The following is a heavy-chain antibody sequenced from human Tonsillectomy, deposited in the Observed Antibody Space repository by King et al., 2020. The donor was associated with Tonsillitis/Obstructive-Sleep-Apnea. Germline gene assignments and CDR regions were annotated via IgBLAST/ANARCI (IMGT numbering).Heavy chain of an antibody. CDR1: GYTFTDYY. CDR2: INPNSGGT. D-gene: IGHD3-22*01. V-gene: IGHV1-2*02. CDR3: ARVGAYYDSSAYYVS. Sequence: VQLVESGAEVKKPGASVKVSSKASGYTFTDYYMHWVRQAPGQGLEWMGWINPNSGGTNYAQKFQGRVTMTRDTSISTAYMELSRLRSDDTAVYYCARVGAYYDSSAYYVSWGQGTLVTVSS. J-gene: IGHJ5*02.